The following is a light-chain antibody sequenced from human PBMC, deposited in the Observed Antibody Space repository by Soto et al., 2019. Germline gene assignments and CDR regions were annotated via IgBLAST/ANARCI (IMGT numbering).Light chain of an antibody. J-gene: IGKJ3*01. CDR1: QSISSY. Sequence: MTQSPATLSVSVGDRVTITCRASQSISSYLNWYQQKPGKAPKLLIYAASSLQSGVPSRFSGRGSGTDFTLTISSLQPEDFATYYCQQSYSTPVTFGPGTKVDIK. CDR3: QQSYSTPVT. CDR2: AAS. V-gene: IGKV1-39*01.